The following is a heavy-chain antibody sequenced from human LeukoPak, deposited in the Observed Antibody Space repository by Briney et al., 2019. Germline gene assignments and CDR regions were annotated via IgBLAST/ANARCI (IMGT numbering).Heavy chain of an antibody. CDR3: AREWYYYGSGDRGFDY. D-gene: IGHD3-10*01. CDR1: GYTFTSYY. CDR2: INPSGGST. V-gene: IGHV1-46*01. J-gene: IGHJ4*02. Sequence: ASVKVSCKASGYTFTSYYMHWVRQAPGQGLEWMGIINPSGGSTSYAQKFQGRVTMTRDTSTSTVYMELSSLRSEDTAVYYCAREWYYYGSGDRGFDYWGQGTLVTVSS.